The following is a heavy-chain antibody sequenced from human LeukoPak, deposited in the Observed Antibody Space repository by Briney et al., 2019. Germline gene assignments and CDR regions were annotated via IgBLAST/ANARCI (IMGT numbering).Heavy chain of an antibody. J-gene: IGHJ6*02. Sequence: GGSLRLSCAASGFTFSSYSMNWVRQAPGKGLEWVSSISSSSSYIYYADSVKGRFTISRDNAKNSLYLQMNSLRAEDTAVYYCARNSEDYGDYVGYYYYYGMDVWAKGPRSPSP. CDR2: ISSSSSYI. D-gene: IGHD4-17*01. V-gene: IGHV3-21*01. CDR1: GFTFSSYS. CDR3: ARNSEDYGDYVGYYYYYGMDV.